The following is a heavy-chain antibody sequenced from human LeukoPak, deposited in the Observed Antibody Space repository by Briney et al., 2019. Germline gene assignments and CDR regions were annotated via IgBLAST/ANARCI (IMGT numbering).Heavy chain of an antibody. V-gene: IGHV3-66*01. Sequence: PGGSLRLSCAASGLXVSSNYMSWVRQTPGKGLEWVSLIYSGGNTNYADAVKGRFTISRDNSKNTLYLQMNSLRAEDTAVYYCARAGTGTTSDSWGQGTLVTVSS. D-gene: IGHD1-1*01. J-gene: IGHJ4*02. CDR1: GLXVSSNY. CDR3: ARAGTGTTSDS. CDR2: IYSGGNT.